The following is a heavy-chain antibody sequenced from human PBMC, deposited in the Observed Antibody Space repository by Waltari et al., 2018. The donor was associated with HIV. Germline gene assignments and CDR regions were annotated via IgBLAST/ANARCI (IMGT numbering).Heavy chain of an antibody. Sequence: QVHLVESGGAVVQSGQTLRLSCAASGLHFSTYAMHWVRQGPGKGLEWLSVIWADGSHESYADFAKGRFTISRDDSDNTLFLYLSGLRADDTAVYYCARDQHSATNYYGLDVWGQGTTVTVS. V-gene: IGHV3-33*02. CDR1: GLHFSTYA. J-gene: IGHJ6*02. D-gene: IGHD3-10*01. CDR2: IWADGSHE. CDR3: ARDQHSATNYYGLDV.